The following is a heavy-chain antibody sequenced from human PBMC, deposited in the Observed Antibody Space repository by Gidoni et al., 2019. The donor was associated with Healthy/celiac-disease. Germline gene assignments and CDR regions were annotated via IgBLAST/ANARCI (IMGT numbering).Heavy chain of an antibody. J-gene: IGHJ4*02. CDR3: ARGPVTYSSGWRYFDY. V-gene: IGHV4-34*01. CDR1: GGSFSGYY. CDR2: INHSGST. D-gene: IGHD6-19*01. Sequence: QVQLQQWGAGLLKPSETLSLTCAVYGGSFSGYYWSWIRQPPGKGLEWIGEINHSGSTNYNPSLKSRVTISVDTSKNQFSLKLSSVTAADTAVYYCARGPVTYSSGWRYFDYWGQGTLVTVSS.